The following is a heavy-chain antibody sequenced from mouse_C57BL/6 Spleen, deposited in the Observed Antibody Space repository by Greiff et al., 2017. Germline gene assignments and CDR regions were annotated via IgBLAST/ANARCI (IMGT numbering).Heavy chain of an antibody. V-gene: IGHV1-85*01. CDR2: IYPRDGST. CDR3: ARGSAITSGYFDV. J-gene: IGHJ1*03. D-gene: IGHD1-1*01. CDR1: GYTFTGYD. Sequence: VKLQESGPELVKPGASVKLSCKASGYTFTGYDINWVKQRPGQGLEWIGWIYPRDGSTKYNEKFKGKATLTVDESSSTAYMELHSLTSEDSAVYFCARGSAITSGYFDVWGTGTTVTVSS.